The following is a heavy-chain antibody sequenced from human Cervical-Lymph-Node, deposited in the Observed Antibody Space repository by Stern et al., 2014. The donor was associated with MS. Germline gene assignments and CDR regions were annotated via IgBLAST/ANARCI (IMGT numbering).Heavy chain of an antibody. CDR2: LDWNDKT. CDR3: ARMMGSGYRHYFDY. Sequence: QVTLKESGPALVKPTQTLTLTCTFSGFSLVTSGVRVSWIRQPPGKALEWLARLDWNDKTFYNPSLMTRLTISKDTSKNQVVLTMTNVDPVDTATYYCARMMGSGYRHYFDYWGQGTPVTVS. J-gene: IGHJ4*02. V-gene: IGHV2-70*04. CDR1: GFSLVTSGVR. D-gene: IGHD3-3*01.